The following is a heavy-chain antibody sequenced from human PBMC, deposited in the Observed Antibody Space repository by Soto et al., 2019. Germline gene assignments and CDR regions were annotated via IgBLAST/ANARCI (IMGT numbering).Heavy chain of an antibody. CDR2: IWYDGSNK. D-gene: IGHD3-3*01. Sequence: PGGSLRLSCAASGFTFSSYGMHWVRQAPGKGLEWVAVIWYDGSNKYYADSVKGRFTISRDNSKNTLYLQMNSLRAEDTAVYYCARDGLLYDFWSGPPYYYYGTDVWGQDTTATLS. CDR1: GFTFSSYG. CDR3: ARDGLLYDFWSGPPYYYYGTDV. J-gene: IGHJ6*02. V-gene: IGHV3-33*01.